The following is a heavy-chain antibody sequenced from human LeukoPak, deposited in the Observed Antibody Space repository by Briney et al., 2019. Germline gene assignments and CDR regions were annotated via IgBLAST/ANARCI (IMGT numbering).Heavy chain of an antibody. CDR2: ISYDGSNK. D-gene: IGHD3-10*02. V-gene: IGHV3-30*18. J-gene: IGHJ4*02. CDR3: AKGGAKFGELFYYFDY. CDR1: GFTFSSYG. Sequence: GGSLRLSCAASGFTFSSYGMHWVRQAPGKGLEWVAVISYDGSNKYYADSVKGRFTISRDNSKNTLYLQMNSLRAEDTAVYYCAKGGAKFGELFYYFDYWGQGTLVTVSS.